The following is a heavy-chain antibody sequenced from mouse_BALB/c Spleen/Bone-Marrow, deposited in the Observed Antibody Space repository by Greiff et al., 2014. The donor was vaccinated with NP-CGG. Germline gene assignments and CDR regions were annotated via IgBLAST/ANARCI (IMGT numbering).Heavy chain of an antibody. D-gene: IGHD2-1*01. CDR1: GFTFSKYG. CDR3: ARQYGNFGVMDY. J-gene: IGHJ4*01. V-gene: IGHV5-6*01. Sequence: EVKLVESGGDLVKPGGSLKLSCAASGFTFSKYGMSWVRQTPDKRLEWVANISSGGSYTYYPDSVKGRFTISRDNAKNTLYLQMSSLKSEDTAMYYCARQYGNFGVMDYWGQGTSVTVSS. CDR2: ISSGGSYT.